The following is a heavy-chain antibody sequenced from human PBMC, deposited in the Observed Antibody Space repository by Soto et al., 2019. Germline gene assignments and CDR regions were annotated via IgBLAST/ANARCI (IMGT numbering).Heavy chain of an antibody. V-gene: IGHV3-33*01. J-gene: IGHJ4*02. CDR3: AREGIGGTVCRGFWDY. CDR1: GSIFSGYG. Sequence: QKYLVESGGGVVQPGGSLRLSCVASGSIFSGYGMHWVRQAPGKGLEWVAVIWYDGSNKYYADSVKGRFTISRDNSKNMLYLQMDSLRAEDTAVYYCAREGIGGTVCRGFWDYWGQGTLVTVSS. CDR2: IWYDGSNK. D-gene: IGHD1-7*01.